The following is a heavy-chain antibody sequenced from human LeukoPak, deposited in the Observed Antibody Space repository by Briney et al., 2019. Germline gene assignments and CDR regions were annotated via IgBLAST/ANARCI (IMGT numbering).Heavy chain of an antibody. CDR2: IYYSGST. CDR1: GGPVSSGSYY. D-gene: IGHD1-26*01. Sequence: PSETLSLTCTVSGGPVSSGSYYWSWIRQPPGKGLEWIGFIYYSGSTNYNPSLKSRVTISVDTSKNQFSLNLSSVTAADTALYYCARLVRGSGTYYIFDFWGQGTLVTVSS. J-gene: IGHJ4*02. CDR3: ARLVRGSGTYYIFDF. V-gene: IGHV4-61*01.